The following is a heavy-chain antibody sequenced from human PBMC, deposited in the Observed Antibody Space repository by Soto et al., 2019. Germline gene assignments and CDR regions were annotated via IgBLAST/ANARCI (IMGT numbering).Heavy chain of an antibody. CDR2: ISWDGLAQ. CDR3: AKETIQVGGPNYFDY. J-gene: IGHJ4*02. CDR1: GFTFGRYG. D-gene: IGHD1-1*01. V-gene: IGHV3-30*18. Sequence: VQLVESGGGVVQPERSLRLLCEASGFTFGRYGMHWVRQAPGMGLEWVAVISWDGLAQYYGDSVRGRFTISRDNSQSTLYLQMNSLRTEDTAIYYCAKETIQVGGPNYFDYWGQGVLVTVSS.